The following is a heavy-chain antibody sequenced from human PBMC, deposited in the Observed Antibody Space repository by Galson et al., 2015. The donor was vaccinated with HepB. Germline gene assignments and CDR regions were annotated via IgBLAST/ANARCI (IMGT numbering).Heavy chain of an antibody. CDR3: TSHDFWHPYSDW. V-gene: IGHV3-53*01. D-gene: IGHD3-3*01. CDR2: FYSGGRT. Sequence: SLRLSCAASGFIVTNGYMGWARKPPGKGLGGAQSFYSGGRTYYADSVKGRFTISSDNSKNTLYLQMNSLRVEDAGVYYCTSHDFWHPYSDWWGQGTLVTVSS. J-gene: IGHJ4*02. CDR1: GFIVTNGY.